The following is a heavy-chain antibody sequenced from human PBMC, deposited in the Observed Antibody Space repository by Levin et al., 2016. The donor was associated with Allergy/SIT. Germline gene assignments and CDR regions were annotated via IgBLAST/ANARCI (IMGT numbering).Heavy chain of an antibody. J-gene: IGHJ3*02. V-gene: IGHV3-21*01. D-gene: IGHD1-26*01. CDR3: ARDLSGSGSYLDAFDI. Sequence: VRQAPGKGLEWVSSISSSSSYIYYADSVKGRFTISRDNAKNSLYLQMNSLRAEDTAVYYCARDLSGSGSYLDAFDIWGQGTMVTVSS. CDR2: ISSSSSYI.